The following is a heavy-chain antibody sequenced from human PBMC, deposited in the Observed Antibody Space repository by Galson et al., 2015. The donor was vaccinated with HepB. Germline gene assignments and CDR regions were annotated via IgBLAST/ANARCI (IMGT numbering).Heavy chain of an antibody. CDR1: GFTFSSYA. J-gene: IGHJ4*02. CDR3: AKDLVHRRAGGYCSSTSCYSVPSGTPDY. CDR2: ISGSGGST. V-gene: IGHV3-23*01. Sequence: SLRLSCAASGFTFSSYAMSWVRQAPGKGLEWVSAISGSGGSTYYADSVKGRFTISRDNSKNTLYLQMNSLRAEDTAVYYCAKDLVHRRAGGYCSSTSCYSVPSGTPDYWGQGTLVTVSS. D-gene: IGHD2-2*01.